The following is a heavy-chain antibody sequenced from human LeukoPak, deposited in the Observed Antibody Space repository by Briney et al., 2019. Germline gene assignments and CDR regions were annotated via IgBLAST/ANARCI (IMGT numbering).Heavy chain of an antibody. CDR3: ARDIAARRFDY. Sequence: GGSLGLSCAASGFTFRNYVIHWVRQAPGKGLEWVAVIWYDGSNKYYADSVKGRFTISRDNSKNTLYLQMNSLRAEDTAVYYCARDIAARRFDYWGQGTLVTVSS. V-gene: IGHV3-33*08. D-gene: IGHD6-6*01. CDR1: GFTFRNYV. CDR2: IWYDGSNK. J-gene: IGHJ4*02.